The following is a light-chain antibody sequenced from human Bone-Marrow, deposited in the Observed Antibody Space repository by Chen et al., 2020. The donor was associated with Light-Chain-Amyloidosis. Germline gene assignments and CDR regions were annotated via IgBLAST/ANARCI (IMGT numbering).Light chain of an antibody. CDR2: RDT. J-gene: IGLJ2*01. CDR3: QSADSSGTYEVI. Sequence: SYELTQPPSVSVSPGQTARITCSGDDLPTKYAYWYQQKPGQATVLVIHRDTERPSGTSEAFSGSSSGKTATLTISGVQAEAEADYHCQSADSSGTYEVIFGGGTKLTVL. CDR1: DLPTKY. V-gene: IGLV3-25*02.